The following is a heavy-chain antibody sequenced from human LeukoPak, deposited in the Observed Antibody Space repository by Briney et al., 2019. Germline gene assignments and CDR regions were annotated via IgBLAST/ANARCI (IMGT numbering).Heavy chain of an antibody. CDR2: IKSNADGGTP. J-gene: IGHJ4*02. V-gene: IGHV3-15*01. Sequence: GGSLRLSCAASGFSFMNAWMIWVRQAPGKGLEWVGRIKSNADGGTPDYAAPAIGRFTISRDDSKNALYLQMNSLKTEDTAVYYCTTFYHEYSPYWGRGTLVTVSS. CDR1: GFSFMNAW. CDR3: TTFYHEYSPY. D-gene: IGHD6-6*01.